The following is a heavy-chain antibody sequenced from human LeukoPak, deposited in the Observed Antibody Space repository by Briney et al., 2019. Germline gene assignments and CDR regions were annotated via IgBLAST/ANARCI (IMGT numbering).Heavy chain of an antibody. D-gene: IGHD2/OR15-2a*01. CDR2: IYTSGST. J-gene: IGHJ4*02. CDR3: ASGLNRHPTYY. CDR1: GGSISSGSYY. Sequence: PSETLSLTCTVSGGSISSGSYYWSWIRQPAGKGLEWIGRIYTSGSTNYNPSLKSRVTISVDTSKNQFSLKLSSVTAADTAVYYCASGLNRHPTYYWGQGTLVTVSS. V-gene: IGHV4-61*02.